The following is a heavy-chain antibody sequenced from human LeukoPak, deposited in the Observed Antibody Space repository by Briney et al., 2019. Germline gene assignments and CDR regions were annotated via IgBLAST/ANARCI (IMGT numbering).Heavy chain of an antibody. CDR2: INWNGGST. J-gene: IGHJ6*03. Sequence: PGGSLRLSCAASGFTFDDYGMSWVRQAPGKGLEWVSGINWNGGSTGYADSVKGRFTISRDNAKNSLYLQMYSLRAEDTALYYCARDPTYYDILTGYGGYYYYYMDVWGKGTTVTVSS. V-gene: IGHV3-20*04. CDR3: ARDPTYYDILTGYGGYYYYYMDV. D-gene: IGHD3-9*01. CDR1: GFTFDDYG.